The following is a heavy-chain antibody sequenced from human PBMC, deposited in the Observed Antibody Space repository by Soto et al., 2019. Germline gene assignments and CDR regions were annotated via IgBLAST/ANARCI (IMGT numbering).Heavy chain of an antibody. J-gene: IGHJ4*02. V-gene: IGHV3-33*03. CDR3: ASSIN. CDR2: IWYDGSNK. CDR1: GFPFISYG. Sequence: GGSLRLSCAASGFPFISYGMHWVRQAPGKGLYWVGVIWYDGSNKDYAESVKGRFTISRDNSKNMLYLQMNSLRADDTAVYYCASSINWGQGTLVTVSS.